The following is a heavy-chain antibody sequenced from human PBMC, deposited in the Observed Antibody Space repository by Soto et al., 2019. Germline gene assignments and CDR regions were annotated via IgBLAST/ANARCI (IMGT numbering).Heavy chain of an antibody. J-gene: IGHJ4*02. V-gene: IGHV1-3*01. CDR3: ARGQIAAAGTEY. CDR2: INAGNGNK. D-gene: IGHD6-13*01. CDR1: GYTFTSYA. Sequence: ASVKVSCKASGYTFTSYAMHWVRQAPGQRLEWMGWINAGNGNKKYSQKFQGRVTITRDTSASTAYMELSSLRSEDTAVYYCARGQIAAAGTEYWGQGTLVTVSS.